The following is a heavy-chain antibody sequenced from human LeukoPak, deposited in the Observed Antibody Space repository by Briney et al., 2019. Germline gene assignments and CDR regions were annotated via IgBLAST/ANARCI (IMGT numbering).Heavy chain of an antibody. CDR2: ISYDGSNR. D-gene: IGHD3-22*01. CDR3: ARGEYYSDTSSYFDY. V-gene: IGHV3-30*04. CDR1: GFTFSNFA. Sequence: PGGSLRLSCAASGFTFSNFAMHWVRQAPGKGLEWVAVISYDGSNRYYADSVKGRFTISRDNSKNTLFVQMSSLRAEDTAVYYCARGEYYSDTSSYFDYWGQGTLVTVSS. J-gene: IGHJ4*02.